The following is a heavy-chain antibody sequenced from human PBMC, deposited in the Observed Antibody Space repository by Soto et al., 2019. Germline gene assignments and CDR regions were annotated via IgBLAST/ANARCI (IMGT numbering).Heavy chain of an antibody. J-gene: IGHJ4*02. V-gene: IGHV3-64D*06. D-gene: IGHD3-22*01. CDR3: VKGEYYYDSRGYYPFDY. CDR1: GFTFSIYA. CDR2: ISTNGGST. Sequence: PGGSLRLSCSASGFTFSIYAMHWVRQGPGKGLEYVSSISTNGGSTDYADSVKGRFTISRDNSKDTVYLQMSSLRVEDTAVYYCVKGEYYYDSRGYYPFDYWGQGT.